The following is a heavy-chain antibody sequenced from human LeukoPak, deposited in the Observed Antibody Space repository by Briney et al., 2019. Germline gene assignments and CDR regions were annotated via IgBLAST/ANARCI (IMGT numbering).Heavy chain of an antibody. J-gene: IGHJ5*02. CDR3: ARCGDWFDP. V-gene: IGHV4-61*01. CDR1: GGSVSSGSYY. D-gene: IGHD3-10*01. CDR2: IYYRGST. Sequence: PSETLSLTCTVSGGSVSSGSYYWSWLRQPPGKGLEWIGYIYYRGSTNYNPSLKSRVTISIDTSKNQFSLKLSSVTAADTAVYYCARCGDWFDPWGQGTLVTVSS.